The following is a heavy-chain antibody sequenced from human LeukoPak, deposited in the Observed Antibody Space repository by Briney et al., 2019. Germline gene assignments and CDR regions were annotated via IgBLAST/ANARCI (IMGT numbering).Heavy chain of an antibody. Sequence: PGGSLRLSCAASGFSFSNYWMTWVRQAPGKGLEWVANIKPDGSEKYYVDSVMGRFTISRDNAKNSLYLQINSLRAEDTALYYCTKEGQSSSWFWIYWGQGTLVTVSS. CDR1: GFSFSNYW. D-gene: IGHD6-13*01. J-gene: IGHJ4*02. CDR2: IKPDGSEK. CDR3: TKEGQSSSWFWIY. V-gene: IGHV3-7*04.